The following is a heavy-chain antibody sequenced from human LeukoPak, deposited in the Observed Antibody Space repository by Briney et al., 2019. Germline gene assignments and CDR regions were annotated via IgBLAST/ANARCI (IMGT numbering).Heavy chain of an antibody. V-gene: IGHV3-53*01. CDR1: GFTVSSNY. CDR3: AKDGDVVEMATVFDY. CDR2: IYSGGST. J-gene: IGHJ4*02. D-gene: IGHD5-24*01. Sequence: GGSLRLSCAASGFTVSSNYMSWVRQAPGKGLEWVSVIYSGGSTYYADSVKGRFTISRDNSKNTLYLQMNSLRAEDTAVYYCAKDGDVVEMATVFDYWGQGTLVTVSS.